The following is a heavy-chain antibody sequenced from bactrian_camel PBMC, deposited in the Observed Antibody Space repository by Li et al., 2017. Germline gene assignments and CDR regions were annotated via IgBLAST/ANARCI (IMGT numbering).Heavy chain of an antibody. J-gene: IGHJ6*01. CDR3: AADLPPPHTIVAVIRAPQVFGY. CDR2: IYSDGSTT. D-gene: IGHD2*01. V-gene: IGHV3-2*01. CDR1: GFTLSTYH. Sequence: HVQLVESGGGLVQPGGSLRLSCAASGFTLSTYHLSWVRQAPGKGLEWVSAIYSDGSTTDYADSVKGRFTISRDNAKNTLYLELNSLKTEDTAMYYCAADLPPPHTIVAVIRAPQVFGYWGQGTQVTVS.